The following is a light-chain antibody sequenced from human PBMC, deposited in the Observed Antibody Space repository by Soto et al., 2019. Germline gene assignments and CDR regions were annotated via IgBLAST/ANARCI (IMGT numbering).Light chain of an antibody. V-gene: IGLV2-23*01. Sequence: QSVLTQPASVSGSPGQSITISCTGTSSDVGSGNVVSWYQHYPGRAPQLMIYEGFKRPSGVSSRFSGSKSGNTASLTISGLQDGDEAEYHCCSHAGSDTYVFGXGTXLTVL. CDR1: SSDVGSGNV. CDR2: EGF. J-gene: IGLJ1*01. CDR3: CSHAGSDTYV.